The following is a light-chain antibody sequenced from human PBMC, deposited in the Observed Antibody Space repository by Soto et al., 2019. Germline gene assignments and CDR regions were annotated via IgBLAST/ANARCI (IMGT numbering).Light chain of an antibody. Sequence: EIVMTQSPATLSVSPGERATLSCRASQSISSKLAWYQQKGGQAPRLLIYDASTRATGIPARFSGSGSGTEFTLTITSLQSEDFAVYYCQQYGSSPYTFGQGTKLEIK. CDR1: QSISSK. J-gene: IGKJ2*01. CDR3: QQYGSSPYT. CDR2: DAS. V-gene: IGKV3-15*01.